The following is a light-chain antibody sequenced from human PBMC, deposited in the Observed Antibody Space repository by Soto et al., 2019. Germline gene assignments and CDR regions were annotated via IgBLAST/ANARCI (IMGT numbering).Light chain of an antibody. Sequence: DIQMTQSPSSLSASIGDRVTLTCRATEDINNYLAWFQQKPGKVPKLLIYAASTLHSGVPSRFSGSGSGTEFTLTISSLQPDDVATYYCQKDNSGGPRTFGGGTKVEIK. CDR1: EDINNY. J-gene: IGKJ4*01. V-gene: IGKV1-27*01. CDR3: QKDNSGGPRT. CDR2: AAS.